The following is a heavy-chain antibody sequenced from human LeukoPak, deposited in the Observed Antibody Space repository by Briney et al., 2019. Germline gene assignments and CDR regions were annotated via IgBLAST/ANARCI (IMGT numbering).Heavy chain of an antibody. Sequence: RASVKVSCKASGYTFTSYGISWVRQAPGQGLEWMGWISAYNGNTNYAQKLQGRVTMTTDTSTSTAYMELRSLRSDDTAVYYCARAEDIVVVPAARLNDYWGQGTLVTVSS. CDR2: ISAYNGNT. V-gene: IGHV1-18*01. J-gene: IGHJ4*02. CDR3: ARAEDIVVVPAARLNDY. CDR1: GYTFTSYG. D-gene: IGHD2-2*01.